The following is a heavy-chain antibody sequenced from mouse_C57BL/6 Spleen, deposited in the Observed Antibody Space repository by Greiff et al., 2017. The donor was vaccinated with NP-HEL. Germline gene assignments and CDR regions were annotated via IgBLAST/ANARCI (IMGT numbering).Heavy chain of an antibody. CDR2: IYPSDSET. D-gene: IGHD4-1*01. CDR1: GYTFTSYW. CDR3: ASPRTGTGVFDY. V-gene: IGHV1-61*01. J-gene: IGHJ2*01. Sequence: QVQLQQPGAELVRPGSSVKLSCKASGYTFTSYWMDWVKQRPGQGLEWIGNIYPSDSETNYNQKFKDKATLTVDKSSSTAYMQLSSLTSEDSAVYYCASPRTGTGVFDYWGEGTTLTVSS.